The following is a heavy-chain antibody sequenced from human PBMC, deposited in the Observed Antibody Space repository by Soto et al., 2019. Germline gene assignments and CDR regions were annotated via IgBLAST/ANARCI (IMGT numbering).Heavy chain of an antibody. CDR3: ARDPTPPSPPYFYESSCYSNWFAP. D-gene: IGHD3-22*01. CDR1: GGTFSSYA. J-gene: IGHJ5*02. Sequence: QVQLVQSGAEVKKPGSSVKVSCKASGGTFSSYAISWVRQAPGQGLEWMGGIIPIFGTANYAQKFQGRVTITADESTSTAYMELGSLRSEDTAVYYCARDPTPPSPPYFYESSCYSNWFAPWGQGTLVTVSS. CDR2: IIPIFGTA. V-gene: IGHV1-69*01.